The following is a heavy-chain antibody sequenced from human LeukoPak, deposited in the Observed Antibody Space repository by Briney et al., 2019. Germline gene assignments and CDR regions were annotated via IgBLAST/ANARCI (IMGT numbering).Heavy chain of an antibody. CDR1: GYSISSGYY. CDR3: ARLVVPVSDFWSGYSDRSWFDP. CDR2: IYHSGST. D-gene: IGHD3-3*01. J-gene: IGHJ5*02. Sequence: PSETLSLTCTVSGYSISSGYYWGWIRQPPGKGLEWIGSIYHSGSTYYNPSLKRRVTISVDTSKNQFSLKLSSVTAADTAVYYCARLVVPVSDFWSGYSDRSWFDPWGQGTLVTVSS. V-gene: IGHV4-38-2*02.